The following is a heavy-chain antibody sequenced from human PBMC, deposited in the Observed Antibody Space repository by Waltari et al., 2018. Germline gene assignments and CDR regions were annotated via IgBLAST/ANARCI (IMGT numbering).Heavy chain of an antibody. CDR2: IYHSGST. CDR3: ARGYSGYDGG. D-gene: IGHD5-12*01. Sequence: QVQLQESGPGLVKPSETLSLTCAVSGYSISSGYYWGWIRQPPGKGLEWIGSIYHSGSTYYNPSLKSRVTISVDTSKNQFSLKLSSVTAADTAVYYCARGYSGYDGGWGQGTLVTVSS. J-gene: IGHJ4*02. V-gene: IGHV4-38-2*01. CDR1: GYSISSGYY.